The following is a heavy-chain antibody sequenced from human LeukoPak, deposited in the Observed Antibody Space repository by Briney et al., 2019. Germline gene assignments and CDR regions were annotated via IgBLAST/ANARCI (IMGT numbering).Heavy chain of an antibody. CDR1: EFIFSPYA. V-gene: IGHV3-23*01. CDR2: IAGGDDR. J-gene: IGHJ4*02. CDR3: AKAPQNYYDSSGYYSGDC. Sequence: GGSLRLSCAASEFIFSPYAMSWVRQAPGKGLEWVAGIAGGDDRFYADSVKGRFSISRDNSKNTVDLQMNSLRVEDTAVYYCAKAPQNYYDSSGYYSGDCWGQGTLVTVSS. D-gene: IGHD3-22*01.